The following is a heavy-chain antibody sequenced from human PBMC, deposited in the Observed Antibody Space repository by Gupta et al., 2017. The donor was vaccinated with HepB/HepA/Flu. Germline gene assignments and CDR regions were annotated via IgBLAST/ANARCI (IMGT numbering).Heavy chain of an antibody. CDR1: GGSISSSHW. V-gene: IGHV4-4*02. CDR2: IYHSGNT. J-gene: IGHJ5*02. D-gene: IGHD4-17*01. Sequence: QVQLQESGPGLVKPSGTLSLTCAVSGGSISSSHWWTWVRQSPGMGLEWIGEIYHSGNTNYNPSLKSRVSISVDKSKNQFSLILTSVTAADTAVYYCARDGGWDFGDNSLSSWGPGMLVRVSS. CDR3: ARDGGWDFGDNSLSS.